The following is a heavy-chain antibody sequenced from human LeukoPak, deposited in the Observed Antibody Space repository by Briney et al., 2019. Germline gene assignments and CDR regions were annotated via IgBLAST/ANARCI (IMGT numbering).Heavy chain of an antibody. CDR3: ARAAIVGTSYYFDY. Sequence: SETLSLTCTVSGGSLSTDYWTCIRQPPGRGREWVGYIDYSGNTNYNPSLTSRVTISEDTSKNQFSLRLSSVTAADTAVYYCARAAIVGTSYYFDYWGQGTLVTVSS. CDR1: GGSLSTDY. CDR2: IDYSGNT. V-gene: IGHV4-59*08. D-gene: IGHD1-26*01. J-gene: IGHJ4*02.